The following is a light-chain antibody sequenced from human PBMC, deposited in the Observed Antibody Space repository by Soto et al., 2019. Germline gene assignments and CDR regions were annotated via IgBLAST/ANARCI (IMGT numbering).Light chain of an antibody. CDR2: GNS. Sequence: QSVLTQPPSVSGAPGQRVTISCTESSSNIGAGYDVHWYQQLPGTAPKLLIYGNSNRPSGVPDRFSGSKSGTSASLAITGLQAEDEADYYCQSYDSSLSAWVFGGGTK. CDR3: QSYDSSLSAWV. CDR1: SSNIGAGYD. J-gene: IGLJ3*02. V-gene: IGLV1-40*01.